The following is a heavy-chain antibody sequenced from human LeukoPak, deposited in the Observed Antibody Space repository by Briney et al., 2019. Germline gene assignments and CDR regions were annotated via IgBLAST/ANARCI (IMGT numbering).Heavy chain of an antibody. J-gene: IGHJ4*02. CDR2: ISGSGGST. Sequence: GGSLRLSCTASGFTFNTYAMSWVRQAPGKGLEWVSAISGSGGSTYYADSVKGRFTISRDNSKNTLYLQMNSLRAEDTAVYYCAKASAMIVVVSKHFDYWGQGTLVTVSS. V-gene: IGHV3-23*01. CDR1: GFTFNTYA. D-gene: IGHD3-22*01. CDR3: AKASAMIVVVSKHFDY.